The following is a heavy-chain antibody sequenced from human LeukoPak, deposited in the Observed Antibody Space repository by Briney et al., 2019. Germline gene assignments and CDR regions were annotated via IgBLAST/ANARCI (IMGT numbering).Heavy chain of an antibody. CDR1: GGSFSGYY. CDR3: ARSSGTGTFSY. CDR2: IYHSGST. V-gene: IGHV4-34*01. D-gene: IGHD6-25*01. J-gene: IGHJ4*02. Sequence: SETLSLTCAVYGGSFSGYYWSWIRQPPGKGLEWIGYIYHSGSTYYNPSLKSRVTISVDTSKNQFSLKLSSVTAADTAVYYCARSSGTGTFSYWGQGTLVTVSS.